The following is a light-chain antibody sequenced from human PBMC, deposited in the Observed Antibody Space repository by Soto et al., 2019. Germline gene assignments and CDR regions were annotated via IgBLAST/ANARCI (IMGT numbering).Light chain of an antibody. CDR1: SXNIGAGYD. CDR3: QSYDSSLSAYV. V-gene: IGLV1-40*01. Sequence: QSVLTQPPSVSGAPGQRVTISCTGSSXNIGAGYDLHWYQQLPGTAPKLLIYGNSNRPSGVPDRFSGSKSGTSASLAITGLQAEDEADYYCQSYDSSLSAYVFGTGTKVTVL. J-gene: IGLJ1*01. CDR2: GNS.